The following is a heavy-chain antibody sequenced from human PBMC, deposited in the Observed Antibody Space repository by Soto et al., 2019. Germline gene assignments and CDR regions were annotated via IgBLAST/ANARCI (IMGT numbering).Heavy chain of an antibody. CDR3: AREDLNRWYFDL. CDR2: ISDDGSKK. CDR1: GFTFSGYA. Sequence: QVQLVESGGGVVQPGRSLRLSCAASGFTFSGYAMHWVRQAPGEGLEWVTFISDDGSKKYYADSVKGRFTISRDNSKNTVYLQMNSLRPEDTAVYYCAREDLNRWYFDLWGRATLVTVSP. J-gene: IGHJ2*01. V-gene: IGHV3-30-3*01.